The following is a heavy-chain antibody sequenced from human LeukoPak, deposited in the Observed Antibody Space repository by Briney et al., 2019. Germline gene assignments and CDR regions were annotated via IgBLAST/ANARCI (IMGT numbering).Heavy chain of an antibody. D-gene: IGHD3-22*01. V-gene: IGHV4-59*01. CDR2: IYKNGGT. CDR3: TRGGPGAYYDTSGASDS. CDR1: GGSFSGYS. Sequence: SETLSLTCAVYGGSFSGYSWSWIRQPPEKGLEWIGYIYKNGGTNYNPSLKSRVTISVDPSKNQFSLKLTSVTAADTAVYYCTRGGPGAYYDTSGASDSWGQGTLVTVSS. J-gene: IGHJ4*02.